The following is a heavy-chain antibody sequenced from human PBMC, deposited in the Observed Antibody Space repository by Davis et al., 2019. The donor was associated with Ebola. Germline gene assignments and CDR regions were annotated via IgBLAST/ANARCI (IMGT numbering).Heavy chain of an antibody. V-gene: IGHV4-4*02. CDR1: GGSISSSNW. D-gene: IGHD3-10*01. J-gene: IGHJ3*02. CDR3: ARDATMVQGVIIADAFDI. CDR2: INHSGST. Sequence: MPSETLSLTCAVSGGSISSSNWWSWIRQPPGKGLEWIGEINHSGSTNYNPSLKSRVTISVDTSKNQFSLKLSSVTAADTAVYYCARDATMVQGVIIADAFDIWGQGTMVTVSS.